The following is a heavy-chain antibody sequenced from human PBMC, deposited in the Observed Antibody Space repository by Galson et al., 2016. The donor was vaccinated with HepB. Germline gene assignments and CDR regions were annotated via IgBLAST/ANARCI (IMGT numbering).Heavy chain of an antibody. CDR2: ISGSGGRT. Sequence: SLRLSCAASGFTFSNYAMSWVRQAPGKGLEWVSAISGSGGRTYYADSVKGRFTLSRDISRNTLYLQMNSLRAEDTAVYSCAKDRADTAMANCDYWGQETLVTLSS. CDR1: GFTFSNYA. CDR3: AKDRADTAMANCDY. J-gene: IGHJ4*02. V-gene: IGHV3-23*01. D-gene: IGHD5-18*01.